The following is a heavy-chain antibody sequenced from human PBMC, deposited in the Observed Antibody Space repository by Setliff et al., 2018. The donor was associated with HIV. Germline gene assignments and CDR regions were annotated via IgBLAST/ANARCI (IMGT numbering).Heavy chain of an antibody. D-gene: IGHD6-19*01. Sequence: SETLSLTCAASGYSINSGFSRAWIRQPPGQGPQWIGSIYQSGSIYDNPSLQSRVTISVDSSKNQFSLNLFSVTAADTAVYYCARPRRVRSRAWYWFDIWGQGTLVTVSS. CDR2: IYQSGSI. CDR1: GYSINSGFS. CDR3: ARPRRVRSRAWYWFDI. V-gene: IGHV4-38-2*01. J-gene: IGHJ5*02.